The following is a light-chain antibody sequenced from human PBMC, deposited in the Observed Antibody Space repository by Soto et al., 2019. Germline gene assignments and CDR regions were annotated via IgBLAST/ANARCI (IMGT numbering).Light chain of an antibody. V-gene: IGKV1-27*01. J-gene: IGKJ5*01. CDR1: QGIYNY. CDR2: AAS. Sequence: DIQMTQSPSSLSASVGVRVTITCRASQGIYNYLAWYQQKPGKAPKLLIYAASTLEAGVPSRFSGSGSGTDFTLTIRSLQPEDVATYYCHKYNSALLTFGQGTRLEIK. CDR3: HKYNSALLT.